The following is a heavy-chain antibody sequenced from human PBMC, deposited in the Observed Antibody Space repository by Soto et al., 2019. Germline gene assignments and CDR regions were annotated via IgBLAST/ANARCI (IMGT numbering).Heavy chain of an antibody. CDR2: INPNSGGT. V-gene: IGHV1-2*04. CDR1: GYTFTGYY. Sequence: QVQLVQSGAEVKKAGASVKVSCKASGYTFTGYYMHWVRQAPGQGLEWMGWINPNSGGTNYAQKFQGWVTMTRDTSISTAYMELSRLRSDDTAVYYCARSSSGWYESWFDPWGQGTLVTVSS. J-gene: IGHJ5*02. CDR3: ARSSSGWYESWFDP. D-gene: IGHD6-19*01.